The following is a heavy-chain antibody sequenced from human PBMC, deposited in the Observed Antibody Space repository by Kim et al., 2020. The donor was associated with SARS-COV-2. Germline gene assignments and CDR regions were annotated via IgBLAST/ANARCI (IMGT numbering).Heavy chain of an antibody. J-gene: IGHJ5*02. D-gene: IGHD3-9*01. CDR3: ARDALLTGYSYWFDP. Sequence: SETLSLTCTVSGGSISSSSYYWGWIRQPPGKGLEWIGSIYYSGSTYYNPSLKSRVTISVDTSKNQFSLKLSSVTAADTAVYYCARDALLTGYSYWFDPWGQGTLVTVSS. CDR1: GGSISSSSYY. CDR2: IYYSGST. V-gene: IGHV4-39*07.